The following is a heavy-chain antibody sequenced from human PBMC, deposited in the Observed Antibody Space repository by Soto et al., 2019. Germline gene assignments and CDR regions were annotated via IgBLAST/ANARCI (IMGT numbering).Heavy chain of an antibody. CDR1: GYTFTGYY. Sequence: GASVKVSCKASGYTFTGYYMHWVRQAPGQRLEWMGWINPNSGGTNYAQKFQGWVTMTRDTSISTAYMELSRLRSDDTAVYYCARTRYYYDSSGYYLDAFDIWGQGTMVTVSS. J-gene: IGHJ3*02. CDR2: INPNSGGT. V-gene: IGHV1-2*04. CDR3: ARTRYYYDSSGYYLDAFDI. D-gene: IGHD3-22*01.